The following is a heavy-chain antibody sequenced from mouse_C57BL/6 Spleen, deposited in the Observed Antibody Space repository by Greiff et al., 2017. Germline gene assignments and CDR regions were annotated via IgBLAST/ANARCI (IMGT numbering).Heavy chain of an antibody. V-gene: IGHV1-26*01. Sequence: VQLQQSGPELVKPGASVKISCKASGYTFTDYYMNWVKQSHGKSLEWIGDINPNNGGTSYNQKFKGKATLTVDKSSSTAYMELRSLTSEDSAVYYCARQDYGSSGAYWGQGTLVTVSA. CDR2: INPNNGGT. CDR1: GYTFTDYY. CDR3: ARQDYGSSGAY. J-gene: IGHJ3*01. D-gene: IGHD1-1*01.